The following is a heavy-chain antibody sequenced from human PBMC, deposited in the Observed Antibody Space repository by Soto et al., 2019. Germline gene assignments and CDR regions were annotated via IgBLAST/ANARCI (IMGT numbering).Heavy chain of an antibody. CDR3: ARDNGIAGSFDP. CDR1: GFTFSTYS. V-gene: IGHV3-48*02. J-gene: IGHJ5*02. CDR2: ITSSSSTI. D-gene: IGHD2-15*01. Sequence: SLRLSCAASGFTFSTYSMNWVRQAPGKGLEWIAYITSSSSTIFYADSVKGRFTISRDNAKNSLYLQMNSLRDEDTSVYYCARDNGIAGSFDPWGQGTLVTVSS.